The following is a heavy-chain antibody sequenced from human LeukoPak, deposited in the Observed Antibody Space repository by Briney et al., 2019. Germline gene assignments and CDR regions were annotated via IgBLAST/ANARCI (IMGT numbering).Heavy chain of an antibody. CDR3: ARDYIHSHFDY. J-gene: IGHJ4*02. CDR2: IYHSGSS. V-gene: IGHV4-4*02. Sequence: SGTLSLTCAVSGDSISSNNWWNWVRQPPGKGLEWIGEIYHSGSSNYNPSLKSRVTISVDKSKNQFSLKLNSVTAADTAVYYCARDYIHSHFDYWGQGTLVTVSS. D-gene: IGHD5-18*01. CDR1: GDSISSNNW.